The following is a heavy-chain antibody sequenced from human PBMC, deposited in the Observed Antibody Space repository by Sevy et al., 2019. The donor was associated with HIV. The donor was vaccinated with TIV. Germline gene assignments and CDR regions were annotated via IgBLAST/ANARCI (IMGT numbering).Heavy chain of an antibody. CDR1: GFTFSKYW. D-gene: IGHD4-17*01. CDR2: IQEDGSGK. V-gene: IGHV3-7*01. Sequence: GGSLRLSCAASGFTFSKYWMSWVRQAPGKGLEWVANIQEDGSGKYYVDGVKGRFTISRDNAKNSLYLQMNSLRAEDTAVYYCATDPFSVTSSNDYMDVWGKGTTVTVSS. CDR3: ATDPFSVTSSNDYMDV. J-gene: IGHJ6*03.